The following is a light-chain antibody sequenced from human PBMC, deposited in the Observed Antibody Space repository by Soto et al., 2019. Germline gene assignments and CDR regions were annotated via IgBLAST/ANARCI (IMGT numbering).Light chain of an antibody. Sequence: DIQMTQSPSSLSASVGDRVTITCRASQSISSYLIWYQQRPGKAPKILIYAASSLQSGVPSRFSGSGSGTDFTLTISSLQPEDFATYYCQQSYSAPFTFGPGTKVYGK. CDR2: AAS. V-gene: IGKV1-39*01. CDR1: QSISSY. J-gene: IGKJ3*01. CDR3: QQSYSAPFT.